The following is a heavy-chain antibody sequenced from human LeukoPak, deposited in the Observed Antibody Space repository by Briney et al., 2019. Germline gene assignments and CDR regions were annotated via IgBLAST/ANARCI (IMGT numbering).Heavy chain of an antibody. CDR2: ISAYNGNT. V-gene: IGHV1-18*04. Sequence: ASVKVSCKASGYTFTSYGISWVRQAPGQGLEWMGWISAYNGNTNYAQKLQGRVTMTTDTSTSTAYMELRSLRSDDTAMYYCARDRAHVLRYFDWFPETPYYYYGMDVWGKGTTVTVSS. D-gene: IGHD3-9*01. CDR1: GYTFTSYG. CDR3: ARDRAHVLRYFDWFPETPYYYYGMDV. J-gene: IGHJ6*04.